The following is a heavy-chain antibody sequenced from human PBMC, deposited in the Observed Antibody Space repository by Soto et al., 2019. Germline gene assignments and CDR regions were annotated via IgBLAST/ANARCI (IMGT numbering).Heavy chain of an antibody. J-gene: IGHJ6*02. CDR3: AKVQGFLEWLPQGGLDV. D-gene: IGHD3-3*01. V-gene: IGHV3-23*01. CDR2: ISSTGGST. CDR1: GFSFRKYV. Sequence: EVQLLESGGGLVQPGASLRLSCAASGFSFRKYVMTWVRQAPGKGLEWVSSISSTGGSTYYADSVKGRFTVSRDNSKNTFYLQMNSLRAEDTALYYCAKVQGFLEWLPQGGLDVWGQGTTVAVSS.